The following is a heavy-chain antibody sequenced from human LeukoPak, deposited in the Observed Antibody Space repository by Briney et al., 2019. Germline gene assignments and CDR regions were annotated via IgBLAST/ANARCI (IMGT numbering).Heavy chain of an antibody. V-gene: IGHV4-59*01. D-gene: IGHD4/OR15-4a*01. CDR3: ARADHGDDAFDI. CDR2: IYYSGST. J-gene: IGHJ3*02. Sequence: SETLSLTCAVYGGSFSGYYWSWIRQPPGKGLEWIGYIYYSGSTNYNPSLKSRVTISVDTSKNQFSLKLSSVTAADTAVYYCARADHGDDAFDIWGQGTMVTVSS. CDR1: GGSFSGYY.